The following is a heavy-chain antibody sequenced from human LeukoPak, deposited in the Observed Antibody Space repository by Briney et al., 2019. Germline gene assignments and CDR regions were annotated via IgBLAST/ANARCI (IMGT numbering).Heavy chain of an antibody. CDR3: ATNSGSSAYFDY. D-gene: IGHD1-26*01. Sequence: SETLSLTCTVSGGSVSSGSYYWGWIRQPPGKGLEWIGYIYYSGSTNYNPSLKSRVTISVDTSKNQFSLKLSSVTAADTAVYYCATNSGSSAYFDYWGQGTLVTVSS. V-gene: IGHV4-61*01. CDR2: IYYSGST. CDR1: GGSVSSGSYY. J-gene: IGHJ4*02.